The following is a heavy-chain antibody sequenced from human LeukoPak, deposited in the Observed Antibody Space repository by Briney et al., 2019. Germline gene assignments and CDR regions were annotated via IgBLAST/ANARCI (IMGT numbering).Heavy chain of an antibody. J-gene: IGHJ4*02. V-gene: IGHV3-33*01. Sequence: GGSLRLSCAASGFTFRSYGMHWVRQAPGKGLEWVAGIYYDGSHKYYVDSVKGRFTISRDNSKNMLNLRMDSLRAEDTAVYYCARGSVKLTNYYGSGSYAAFDYWGQGTLVTVSS. CDR1: GFTFRSYG. D-gene: IGHD3-10*01. CDR2: IYYDGSHK. CDR3: ARGSVKLTNYYGSGSYAAFDY.